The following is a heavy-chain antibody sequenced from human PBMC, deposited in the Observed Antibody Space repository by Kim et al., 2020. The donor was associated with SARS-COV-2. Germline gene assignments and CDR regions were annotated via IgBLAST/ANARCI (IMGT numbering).Heavy chain of an antibody. J-gene: IGHJ4*02. CDR2: INPNSGGT. D-gene: IGHD3-3*01. CDR3: ARGTDYDFWSGYYVVTAIPFFDY. Sequence: ASVKVSCKASGYTFTGYYMHWVRQAPGQGLEWMGWINPNSGGTNYAQKFQGRVTMTRDTSISTAYMELSRLRSDDTAVYYCARGTDYDFWSGYYVVTAIPFFDYWGQGTLVTVSS. V-gene: IGHV1-2*02. CDR1: GYTFTGYY.